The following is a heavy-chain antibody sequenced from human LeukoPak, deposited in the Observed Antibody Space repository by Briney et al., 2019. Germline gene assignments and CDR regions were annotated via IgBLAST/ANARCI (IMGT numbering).Heavy chain of an antibody. CDR1: GYTFTSYG. J-gene: IGHJ5*02. CDR2: ISAYNGNT. CDR3: ARDLIVLKTSYNWFDP. V-gene: IGHV1-18*01. D-gene: IGHD2/OR15-2a*01. Sequence: GASVKVSCKASGYTFTSYGISWVRQAPGQGLEWMGWISAYNGNTNYAQKLQGRVTMTTDTSTSTAYMELRSLRSDDTAVYYCARDLIVLKTSYNWFDPWGQGTLVTVSS.